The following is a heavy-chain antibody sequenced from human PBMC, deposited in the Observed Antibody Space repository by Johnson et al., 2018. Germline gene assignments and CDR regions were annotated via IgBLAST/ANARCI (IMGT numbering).Heavy chain of an antibody. CDR1: GFTFSSYS. D-gene: IGHD6-13*01. CDR2: ISSSSSYI. J-gene: IGHJ3*02. CDR3: AGGGAAAGTDACDI. Sequence: VQLVESGGGLVKPGGSLRLSCAASGFTFSSYSMNWVRQAPGKGLEWVSSISSSSSYIYYADSVKGRFTISRDNAKNSLYLQMNSLRAEDTAVYYCAGGGAAAGTDACDIWGQGTMVTVAS. V-gene: IGHV3-21*01.